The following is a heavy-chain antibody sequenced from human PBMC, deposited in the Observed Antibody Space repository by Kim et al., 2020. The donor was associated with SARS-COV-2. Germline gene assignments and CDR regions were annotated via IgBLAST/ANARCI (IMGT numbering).Heavy chain of an antibody. CDR3: AKEPFWFGDNAFDI. D-gene: IGHD3-10*01. J-gene: IGHJ3*02. V-gene: IGHV3-23*01. Sequence: ADSVKGRFTISREKYKNTLYLQMNSLRAEDTAVYYCAKEPFWFGDNAFDIWGQGTMVTVSS.